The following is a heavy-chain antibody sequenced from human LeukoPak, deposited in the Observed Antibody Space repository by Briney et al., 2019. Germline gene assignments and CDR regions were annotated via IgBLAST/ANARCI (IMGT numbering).Heavy chain of an antibody. CDR2: INHSGST. J-gene: IGHJ4*02. V-gene: IGHV4-34*01. CDR1: GESFSGYY. Sequence: SETLSLTCAVYGESFSGYYWSWIRQPPGKGLEWIGEINHSGSTNYNPSLKSRVTISVDTSKNQFSLKLSSVTAADTAVYYCARGNRYYDFWSGSGTNHFDYWGQGTLVTVSS. CDR3: ARGNRYYDFWSGSGTNHFDY. D-gene: IGHD3-3*01.